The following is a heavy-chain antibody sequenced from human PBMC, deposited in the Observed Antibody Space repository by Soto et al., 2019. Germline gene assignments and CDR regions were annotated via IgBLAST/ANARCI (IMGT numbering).Heavy chain of an antibody. D-gene: IGHD3-10*01. Sequence: QVQLVQSGAEVKKPGASVKVSCKASGYTFTSYAMQWVRQAPGQRLEWMGWINAGNGNTKYSQKFQGRVTITRDTAASTAYMELSSLRSEDTALYCCERELAFGLADYWGHGTLVTVS. J-gene: IGHJ4*01. CDR3: ERELAFGLADY. CDR2: INAGNGNT. CDR1: GYTFTSYA. V-gene: IGHV1-3*01.